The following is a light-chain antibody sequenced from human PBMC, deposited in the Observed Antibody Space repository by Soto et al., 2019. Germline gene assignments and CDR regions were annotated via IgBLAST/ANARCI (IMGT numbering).Light chain of an antibody. J-gene: IGKJ5*01. CDR3: HQRYNWPRVT. V-gene: IGKV3-11*01. Sequence: EIVLTQSPDTLSLSPGERATLSCRASQSVSTYLAWYQQKPGQAPRLLIYGASTRATGIPARFSGSGSGTEFTLTITSLQSEDFAVYFCHQRYNWPRVTFGQGTRLEI. CDR2: GAS. CDR1: QSVSTY.